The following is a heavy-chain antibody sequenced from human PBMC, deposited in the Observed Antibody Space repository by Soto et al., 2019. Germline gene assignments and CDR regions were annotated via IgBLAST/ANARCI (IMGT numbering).Heavy chain of an antibody. J-gene: IGHJ4*02. Sequence: SETLSLTCTVSGVSITSGDDYWNWIRQPPGKGLEWIGNIDYSGNTYYNPSLKSRLTISLDTSKNQFSLKLSSVTAADTAVYYCARDPLAGYYRGGYFDYWGQGTLVTVSS. CDR3: ARDPLAGYYRGGYFDY. CDR2: IDYSGNT. V-gene: IGHV4-30-4*01. D-gene: IGHD3-9*01. CDR1: GVSITSGDDY.